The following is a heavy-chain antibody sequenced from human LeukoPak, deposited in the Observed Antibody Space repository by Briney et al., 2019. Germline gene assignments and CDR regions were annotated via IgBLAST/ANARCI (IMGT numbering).Heavy chain of an antibody. Sequence: GYLSLSFSASGLRFSTYSLHWVRQSPGKWLELIALIWHAASHTFYTDSVKSRFTISRDNSKNTVYLQMNSLGGEDTAVYYCAREIFGSGSYPDYWGQGTLATVSS. CDR3: AREIFGSGSYPDY. CDR2: IWHAASHT. D-gene: IGHD3-10*01. V-gene: IGHV3-33*01. CDR1: GLRFSTYS. J-gene: IGHJ4*02.